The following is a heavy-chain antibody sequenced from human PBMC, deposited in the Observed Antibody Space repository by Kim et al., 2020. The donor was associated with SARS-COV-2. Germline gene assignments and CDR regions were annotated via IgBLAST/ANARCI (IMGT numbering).Heavy chain of an antibody. Sequence: GGSLRLSCAASGFTFSSYWMHWVRQAPGKGLVWVSRINSDGSSTSYADSVKGRFTISRDNAKNTLYLQMNSLRAEDTAVYYCAREINVVVTADNWFDPWGQGTLVTVSS. CDR3: AREINVVVTADNWFDP. J-gene: IGHJ5*02. V-gene: IGHV3-74*01. D-gene: IGHD2-21*02. CDR2: INSDGSST. CDR1: GFTFSSYW.